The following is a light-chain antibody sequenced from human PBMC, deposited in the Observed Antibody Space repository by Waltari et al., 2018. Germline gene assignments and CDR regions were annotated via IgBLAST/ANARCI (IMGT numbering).Light chain of an antibody. V-gene: IGLV3-21*03. CDR1: NIGTKS. J-gene: IGLJ2*01. CDR2: DDT. Sequence: SYVLTQPPSVSVAPGKTAIITCGGNNIGTKSIHWYQQKPGQAPLLVVYDDTNRPSGIPEQFSGSSSRKAATLTIRRVEAGDEADYYCQIWDNNSDHMVFGGGTRLTVL. CDR3: QIWDNNSDHMV.